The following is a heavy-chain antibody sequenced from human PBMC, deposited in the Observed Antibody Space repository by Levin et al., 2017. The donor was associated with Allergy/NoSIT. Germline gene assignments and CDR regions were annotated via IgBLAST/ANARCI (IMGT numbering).Heavy chain of an antibody. V-gene: IGHV3-30*04. CDR3: ARDRVQWGMITFGGASL. CDR2: ISYDGSNK. CDR1: GFTFSSYA. Sequence: GGSLRLSCAASGFTFSSYAMHWVRQAPGKGLEWVAVISYDGSNKYYADSVKGRFTISRDNSKNSLYLQMNSLRAEDTAVYYCARDRVQWGMITFGGASLWGQGTLVTVSS. D-gene: IGHD3-16*01. J-gene: IGHJ4*02.